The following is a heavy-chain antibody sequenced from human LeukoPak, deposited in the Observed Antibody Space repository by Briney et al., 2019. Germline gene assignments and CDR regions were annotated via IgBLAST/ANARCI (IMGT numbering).Heavy chain of an antibody. CDR3: ARDSPGEYSSSCLAY. CDR1: GFTFSSYS. V-gene: IGHV3-48*01. D-gene: IGHD6-6*01. Sequence: GGSLRLSCAASGFTFSSYSMNWVRQAPGKGLEWVSYISSSSSTIYYADSVKGRFTISRDNAKNSLYLQMNSLRAEDTAVYYCARDSPGEYSSSCLAYWGQGTLVTVSS. J-gene: IGHJ4*02. CDR2: ISSSSSTI.